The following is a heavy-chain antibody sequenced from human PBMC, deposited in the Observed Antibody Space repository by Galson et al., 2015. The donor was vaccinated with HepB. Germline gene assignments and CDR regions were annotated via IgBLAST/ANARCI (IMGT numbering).Heavy chain of an antibody. CDR1: EFSFSSHA. V-gene: IGHV3-48*02. J-gene: IGHJ6*02. Sequence: SLRLSCAASEFSFSSHAMNWVRQTPGKGLEWISYISSRSSSIYYADSVKGRFTISRDNAGNSLSLQMNSLTDEDTAIYYCARVFGNSGSLSMDVWGQGTTVSVSS. CDR2: ISSRSSSI. CDR3: ARVFGNSGSLSMDV. D-gene: IGHD1-26*01.